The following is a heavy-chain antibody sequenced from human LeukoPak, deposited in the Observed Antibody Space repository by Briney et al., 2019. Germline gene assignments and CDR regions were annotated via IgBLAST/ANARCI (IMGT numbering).Heavy chain of an antibody. CDR1: GYTFTDYY. CDR3: TRTIGYRPVAGLKEKWFDP. Sequence: ASVMVSCKASGYTFTDYYVHWVRQAPGLGLEWMGIINPLRGITIYAQKFQGRVTMTSDTSTNTVYMELSSLISEDTAVYYCTRTIGYRPVAGLKEKWFDPWGQGTLVTVSS. CDR2: INPLRGIT. V-gene: IGHV1-46*01. D-gene: IGHD6-19*01. J-gene: IGHJ5*02.